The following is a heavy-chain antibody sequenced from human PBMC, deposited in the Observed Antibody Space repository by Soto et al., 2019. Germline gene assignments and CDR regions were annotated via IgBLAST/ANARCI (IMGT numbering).Heavy chain of an antibody. J-gene: IGHJ6*02. V-gene: IGHV5-51*01. Sequence: PGESLKISCKGSGYSFTSYWIGWVRQMPGKGLEWMGIIYPGDSDTRYSPSFQGQVTISADKSISTAYLQWSSLKASDTAMYYCARAAARRRNGMDVWGQGTTVTVSS. CDR3: ARAAARRRNGMDV. D-gene: IGHD6-6*01. CDR2: IYPGDSDT. CDR1: GYSFTSYW.